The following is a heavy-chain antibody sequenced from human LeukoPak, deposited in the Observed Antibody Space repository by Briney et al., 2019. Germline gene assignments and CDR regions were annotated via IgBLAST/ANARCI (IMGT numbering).Heavy chain of an antibody. CDR2: IYDSGST. V-gene: IGHV4-61*05. Sequence: PSETLSLTCTVSGGSISGSSYYWGWIRQPPGKGLEWIGYIYDSGSTNYNPSLKSRVTISVDTSKNQFSLKLSSVTAADTAVYYCARRGYLDVWGQGTTVTVSS. CDR3: ARRGYLDV. CDR1: GGSISGSSYY. D-gene: IGHD2-2*01. J-gene: IGHJ6*02.